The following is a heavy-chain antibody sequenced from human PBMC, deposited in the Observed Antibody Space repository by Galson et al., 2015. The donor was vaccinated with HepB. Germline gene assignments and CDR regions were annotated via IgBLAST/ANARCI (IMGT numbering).Heavy chain of an antibody. CDR1: GFAFSDYA. CDR2: LTENGSGT. Sequence: SLRLSCAASGFAFSDYAMSWVRQAPGKGLEWVSALTENGSGTYYVDSAKGRFTISRDNSKETLYLLMNNLRAEDTALYFCAKDSGDDDGGYPDSWGQGTLVTVSS. D-gene: IGHD3-10*01. J-gene: IGHJ4*02. V-gene: IGHV3-23*01. CDR3: AKDSGDDDGGYPDS.